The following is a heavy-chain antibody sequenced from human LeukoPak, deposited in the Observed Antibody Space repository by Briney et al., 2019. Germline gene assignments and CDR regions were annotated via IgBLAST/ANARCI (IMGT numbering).Heavy chain of an antibody. CDR2: INIGGTNT. J-gene: IGHJ5*02. V-gene: IGHV3-48*04. Sequence: GGSLRLSCAASGFTFSSYGMHWVRQAPGKGLEWLSYINIGGTNTHYADSVKGRFTISRDNAKKSLYLEMNNLRAEDTAVYYCATDGAGFDTWGQGVLVTVSS. CDR3: ATDGAGFDT. CDR1: GFTFSSYG.